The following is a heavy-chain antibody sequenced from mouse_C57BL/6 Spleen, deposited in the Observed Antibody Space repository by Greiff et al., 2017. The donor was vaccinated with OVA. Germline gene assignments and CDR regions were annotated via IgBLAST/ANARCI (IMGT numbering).Heavy chain of an antibody. V-gene: IGHV1-15*01. D-gene: IGHD1-1*01. Sequence: QVHVKQSGAELVRPGASVTLSCKASGYTFTDYEMHWVKQTPVQGLEWIGAINPETGGTAYNQKFKGKATLTADKSSSTAYMELRSLTSEDSAVYYYTSAWIIITTVVRYYAFDYWGQGTSVTVSS. CDR3: TSAWIIITTVVRYYAFDY. CDR2: INPETGGT. CDR1: GYTFTDYE. J-gene: IGHJ4*01.